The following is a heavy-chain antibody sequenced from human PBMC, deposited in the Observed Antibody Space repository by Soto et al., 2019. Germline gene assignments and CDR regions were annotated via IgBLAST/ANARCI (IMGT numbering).Heavy chain of an antibody. V-gene: IGHV5-51*01. D-gene: IGHD1-26*01. CDR3: ARHGSGSFLCYYYYGMDV. CDR1: GYSFTSYW. Sequence: PGESLKISCKGSGYSFTSYWIGWVRQMPGKGLEWMGIIYPGDSDTRYSPSFQGQVTISADKSISTAYLQWSSLKASDTAMYYCARHGSGSFLCYYYYGMDVWGQGTTVTVYS. CDR2: IYPGDSDT. J-gene: IGHJ6*02.